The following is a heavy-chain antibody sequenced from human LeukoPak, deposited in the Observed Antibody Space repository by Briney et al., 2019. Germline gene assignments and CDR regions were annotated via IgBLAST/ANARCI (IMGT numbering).Heavy chain of an antibody. CDR2: ISSNGGST. V-gene: IGHV3-64*01. J-gene: IGHJ4*02. CDR3: ARLRVSSGSYIFDY. CDR1: GFTFSSYA. D-gene: IGHD1-26*01. Sequence: GGSLRLSCAASGFTFSSYAMHWVRQAPGKGLEYVSAISSNGGSTYYANSVKGRFTISRDNSKNTLYLQMGSLRAEDMAVYYCARLRVSSGSYIFDYWGQGTLVTVSS.